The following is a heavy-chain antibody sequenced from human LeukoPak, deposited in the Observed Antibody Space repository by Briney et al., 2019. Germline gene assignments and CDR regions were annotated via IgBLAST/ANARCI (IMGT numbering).Heavy chain of an antibody. D-gene: IGHD6-13*01. V-gene: IGHV1-2*06. Sequence: ASVKVSCKASEYTFTGYYIHWVRQAPGQGLEWMGRINPNNGDTNYAQKFQDRVTMTRNTSISTAYMELSSLRSEDTAVYYCARALAAAGTSDYWGQGTLVTVSS. CDR3: ARALAAAGTSDY. CDR2: INPNNGDT. J-gene: IGHJ4*02. CDR1: EYTFTGYY.